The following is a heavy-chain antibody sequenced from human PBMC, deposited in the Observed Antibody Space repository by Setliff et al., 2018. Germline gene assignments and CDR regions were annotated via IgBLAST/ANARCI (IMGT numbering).Heavy chain of an antibody. CDR1: GYPFGGYY. CDR2: IDPKSGRT. Sequence: GASVKVSCKTSGYPFGGYYIYWMRQAPGQGLEWMGWIDPKSGRTKYAVKFQGRVTMTRDTSISTIYIEVSSLTSDDTGMYYCAKQGDLAFGYWGQGTQVTVSS. D-gene: IGHD3-16*01. V-gene: IGHV1-2*02. J-gene: IGHJ4*02. CDR3: AKQGDLAFGY.